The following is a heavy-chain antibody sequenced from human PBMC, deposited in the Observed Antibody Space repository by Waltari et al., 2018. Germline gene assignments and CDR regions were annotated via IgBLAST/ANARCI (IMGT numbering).Heavy chain of an antibody. CDR2: IIPFLDVT. V-gene: IGHV1-69*09. CDR3: ARGREPGLVVLPADV. Sequence: QVQLVQSEAEVKKPGSSVKVSCRASGGTFSNYAINWVRLAPGQGLEWMGRIIPFLDVTKYAWNFQGRVTFTADQSTGTAFMELSSLRSDDTAVYYCARGREPGLVVLPADVWGQGTTVTVAS. CDR1: GGTFSNYA. D-gene: IGHD2-2*01. J-gene: IGHJ6*02.